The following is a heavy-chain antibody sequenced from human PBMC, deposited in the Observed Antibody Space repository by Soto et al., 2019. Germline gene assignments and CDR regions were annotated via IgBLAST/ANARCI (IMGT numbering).Heavy chain of an antibody. CDR3: ARDQGYDYVWGSYRSYYYGMDV. CDR2: IIPIFGTA. Sequence: ASVKVSCKASGGTFSSYAISWVRQAPGQGLEWMGGIIPIFGTANYAQKFQGRVTITADKSTSTAYMELSSLRSEDTAVYYCARDQGYDYVWGSYRSYYYGMDVWGQGTTVTVSS. CDR1: GGTFSSYA. D-gene: IGHD3-16*02. J-gene: IGHJ6*02. V-gene: IGHV1-69*06.